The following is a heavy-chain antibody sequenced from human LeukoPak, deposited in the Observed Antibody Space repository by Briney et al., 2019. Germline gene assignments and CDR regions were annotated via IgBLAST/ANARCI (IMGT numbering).Heavy chain of an antibody. Sequence: SETLSLTCTVSGGSLSSYYWSWIRQPAGKELEWIGRIYTSGSTNYDPSLKSRVTMSVDTSKNQFSLKLSSVTAADTAVYYCARDSRITIFGVVTYNWFDPWGQGTLVTVSS. CDR2: IYTSGST. V-gene: IGHV4-4*07. D-gene: IGHD3-3*01. CDR3: ARDSRITIFGVVTYNWFDP. J-gene: IGHJ5*02. CDR1: GGSLSSYY.